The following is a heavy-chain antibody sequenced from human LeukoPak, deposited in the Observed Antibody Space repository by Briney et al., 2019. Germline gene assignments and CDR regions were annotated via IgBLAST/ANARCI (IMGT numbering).Heavy chain of an antibody. CDR2: IHSGGRA. CDR1: GFSDSSNY. Sequence: GGSLRLSFPASGFSDSSNYLTWVGLAPGTGLEWVSVIHSGGRAYYADSVKGRFTTSRDNSKNTLDLQMTSLSVEDTAVYYCVGVETITMVRGASGDLWGKGTTVSVSS. J-gene: IGHJ6*04. CDR3: VGVETITMVRGASGDL. D-gene: IGHD3-10*01. V-gene: IGHV3-66*02.